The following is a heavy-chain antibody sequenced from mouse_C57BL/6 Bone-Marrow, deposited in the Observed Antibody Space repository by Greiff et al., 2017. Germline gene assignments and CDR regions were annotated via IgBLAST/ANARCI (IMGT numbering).Heavy chain of an antibody. D-gene: IGHD2-3*01. CDR1: GYTFTSYW. CDR2: IYPGNSDT. J-gene: IGHJ3*01. Sequence: VHVKQSGTVLARPGASVKMSCKTSGYTFTSYWMHWVKQRPGQGLEWIGAIYPGNSDTSYNQKFKGKAKLTAVTSASTAYMELSSLTNEDSAVYYCTRREDYDGYYPLAYWGQGTLVTVSA. V-gene: IGHV1-5*01. CDR3: TRREDYDGYYPLAY.